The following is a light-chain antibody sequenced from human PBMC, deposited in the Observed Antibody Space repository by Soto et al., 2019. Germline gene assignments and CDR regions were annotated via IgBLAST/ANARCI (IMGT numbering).Light chain of an antibody. V-gene: IGKV1-39*01. Sequence: DIPMTQSPSSLSAFVGDRVSISCRASQNIRYFFNWYQQHPGKAPKLLISGPSTLESGVPSRFRGSGSGTNFTLTISSLQPEDFVTYYCQQSYNSPFTFGPGTTLDVE. CDR1: QNIRYF. J-gene: IGKJ3*01. CDR2: GPS. CDR3: QQSYNSPFT.